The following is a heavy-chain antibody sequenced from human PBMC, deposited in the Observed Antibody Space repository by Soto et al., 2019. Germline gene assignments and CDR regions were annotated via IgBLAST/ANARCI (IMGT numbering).Heavy chain of an antibody. D-gene: IGHD2-2*01. CDR2: IHYSGST. CDR1: GGSISSYY. J-gene: IGHJ6*02. V-gene: IGHV4-59*01. Sequence: SETLSLTCTVSGGSISSYYWSWIRQPPGKGLEWIGYIHYSGSTNYNPSLKSRVTISVDTSKNQFSLKLSSVTAADTAVYYCARDKGYCSSTSCSPRGYYYYGMDVWGQGTTVTVSS. CDR3: ARDKGYCSSTSCSPRGYYYYGMDV.